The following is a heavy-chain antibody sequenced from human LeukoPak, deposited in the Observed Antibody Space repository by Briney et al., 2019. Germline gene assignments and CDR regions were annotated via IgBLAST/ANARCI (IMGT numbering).Heavy chain of an antibody. CDR3: TSPLLWFGELSHYFDY. V-gene: IGHV3-49*03. CDR1: GFTFGDYA. D-gene: IGHD3-10*01. Sequence: PGRSLRLSCTAPGFTFGDYAISWFRQAPGKGLEWVGFIRSKAYGGTTEYAASVKGRFTISRDDSKSIAYLQMNSLKTEDTAVYYCTSPLLWFGELSHYFDYWGQGTLVTVSS. CDR2: IRSKAYGGTT. J-gene: IGHJ4*02.